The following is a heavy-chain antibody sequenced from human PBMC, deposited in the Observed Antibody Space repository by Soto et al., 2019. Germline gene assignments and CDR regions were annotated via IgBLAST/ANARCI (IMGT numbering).Heavy chain of an antibody. V-gene: IGHV4-61*05. CDR2: IYYSGST. CDR3: ARGYYGSGSNWFDP. D-gene: IGHD3-10*01. J-gene: IGHJ5*02. CDR1: GGSISSSYYY. Sequence: SETLSLTCTVSGGSISSSYYYWGWLRPPPGKGLEWIGYIYYSGSTNYNPSLKSRVTISVDTSKNQFSLKLSSVTAADTAVYYCARGYYGSGSNWFDPWGQGTLVTVSS.